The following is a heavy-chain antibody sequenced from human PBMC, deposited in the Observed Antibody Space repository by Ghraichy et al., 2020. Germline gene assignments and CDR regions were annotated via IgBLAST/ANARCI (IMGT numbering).Heavy chain of an antibody. J-gene: IGHJ6*02. CDR1: GYTFTGYY. CDR2: INPNSGGT. V-gene: IGHV1-2*02. D-gene: IGHD6-13*01. CDR3: ARERSSSWPRNYYYGMDV. Sequence: ASVKVSCKASGYTFTGYYMHWVRQAPGQGLEWMGWINPNSGGTNYAQKFQGRVTMTRDTSISTAYMELSRLRSDDTAVYYCARERSSSWPRNYYYGMDVWGQGTTVTVSS.